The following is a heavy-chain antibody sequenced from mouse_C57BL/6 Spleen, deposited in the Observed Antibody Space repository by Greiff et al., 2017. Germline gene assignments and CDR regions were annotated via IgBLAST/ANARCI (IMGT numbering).Heavy chain of an antibody. CDR3: ARGGYDYDGNFDY. J-gene: IGHJ2*01. CDR2: IHPNSGST. V-gene: IGHV1-64*01. D-gene: IGHD2-4*01. Sequence: QVQLQQPGAELVKPGASVKLSCKASGYTFTSYWMHWVKQRPGQGLEWIGMIHPNSGSTNYNEKFKSKATLTVDKSSSTAYMQRSSLTSEDSAVYYCARGGYDYDGNFDYWGQGTTLTVSS. CDR1: GYTFTSYW.